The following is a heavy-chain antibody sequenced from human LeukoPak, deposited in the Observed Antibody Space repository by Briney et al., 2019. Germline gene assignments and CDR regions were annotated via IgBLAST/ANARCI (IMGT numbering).Heavy chain of an antibody. V-gene: IGHV3-64*01. CDR2: ISSNGGST. Sequence: GGSLRLSCAASGFTFSSYAMHWVRQAPGKGLEYVSAISSNGGSTYYANFVKGRFTISRDNSKNTLYLQMGSLRAEDMAVYYCARDPYEGNTAGIWVHWFDPWGQGTLVTVSS. CDR1: GFTFSSYA. J-gene: IGHJ5*02. CDR3: ARDPYEGNTAGIWVHWFDP. D-gene: IGHD5-18*01.